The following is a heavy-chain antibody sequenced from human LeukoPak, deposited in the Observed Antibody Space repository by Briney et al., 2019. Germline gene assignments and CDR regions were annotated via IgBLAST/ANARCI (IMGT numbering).Heavy chain of an antibody. CDR1: GLTFSVAG. J-gene: IGHJ4*02. V-gene: IGHV3-21*01. D-gene: IGHD3-22*01. CDR2: ISVRSNYR. CDR3: VRLRRNNDRSGYYYYYDY. Sequence: GGSLRLSCAASGLTFSVAGMHWVRQAPGKGLEWVSSISVRSNYRYYADSVRGRFTISRDDARDSLFLQMNSLRAEDTAVYFCVRLRRNNDRSGYYYYYDYWGQGTMVTVSS.